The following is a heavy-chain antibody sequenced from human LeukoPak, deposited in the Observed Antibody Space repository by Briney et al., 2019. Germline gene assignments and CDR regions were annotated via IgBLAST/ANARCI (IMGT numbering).Heavy chain of an antibody. J-gene: IGHJ5*02. V-gene: IGHV4-34*01. CDR2: INHSGST. CDR3: ARGHRFDP. CDR1: GGSFSGYY. Sequence: PSETLSLTCAVYGGSFSGYYWSWIRQPPGKGLEWIGEINHSGSTNYNPSLKGRVTISVDTSKNQFSLKLSSVTAADTAVYYCARGHRFDPWGQGTLVTVSS.